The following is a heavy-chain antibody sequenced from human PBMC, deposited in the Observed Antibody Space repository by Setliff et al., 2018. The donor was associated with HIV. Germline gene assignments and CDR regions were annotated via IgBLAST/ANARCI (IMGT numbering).Heavy chain of an antibody. D-gene: IGHD2-15*01. CDR3: ARVRYCSGISCYGYFDL. J-gene: IGHJ2*01. CDR2: IYQSGST. V-gene: IGHV4-34*01. CDR1: GGSFSGYY. Sequence: SETLSLTCAVYGGSFSGYYWSWIRQPPGKGLEWIGYIYQSGSTYYNPSLKSRVTISIDRSKNQFSLKLSSVTAADTAVYYCARVRYCSGISCYGYFDLWGRGTLVTVSS.